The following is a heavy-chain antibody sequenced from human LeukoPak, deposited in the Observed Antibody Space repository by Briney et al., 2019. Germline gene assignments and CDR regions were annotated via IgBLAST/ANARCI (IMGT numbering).Heavy chain of an antibody. J-gene: IGHJ4*02. CDR1: GFTFSSCW. D-gene: IGHD4-17*01. CDR2: IKQDGSEK. Sequence: GGSLRLSCAASGFTFSSCWMSWVRQAPGKGLEWVANIKQDGSEKYYVDSVKGRFTISRDNAKNSLYLQMNSLRAEDTAVYYCARGGRGYGDYTFDYWGQGTLVTVSS. V-gene: IGHV3-7*01. CDR3: ARGGRGYGDYTFDY.